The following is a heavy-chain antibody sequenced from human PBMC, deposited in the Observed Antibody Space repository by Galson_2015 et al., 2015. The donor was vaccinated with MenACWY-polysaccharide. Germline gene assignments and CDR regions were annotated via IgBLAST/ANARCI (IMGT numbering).Heavy chain of an antibody. CDR1: GDSITSGGYF. Sequence: TLSLTCTVSGDSITSGGYFWSWIRQHPGEGLEWIASISYDGGTYYNPSLKSRVTISVDTPKNQLSLKLNSVTAADTAVYYCARGGRAVSNRNWSDPWGQGTLVTVSS. V-gene: IGHV4-31*03. D-gene: IGHD3-16*01. CDR3: ARGGRAVSNRNWSDP. CDR2: ISYDGGT. J-gene: IGHJ5*02.